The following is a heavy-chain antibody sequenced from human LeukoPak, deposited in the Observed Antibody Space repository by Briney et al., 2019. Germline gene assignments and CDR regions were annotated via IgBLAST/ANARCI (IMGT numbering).Heavy chain of an antibody. Sequence: SETLSLTCTVSGGSISSYYVSWIRQPPGKGLEWIGYISYTGSTDYNPSLKSRVTISVDMSKNQFSLKVSSVTAADTAVYYCAREGGPYRPLDYSGQGTLVTVSS. V-gene: IGHV4-59*01. CDR2: ISYTGST. CDR3: AREGGPYRPLDY. CDR1: GGSISSYY. J-gene: IGHJ4*02.